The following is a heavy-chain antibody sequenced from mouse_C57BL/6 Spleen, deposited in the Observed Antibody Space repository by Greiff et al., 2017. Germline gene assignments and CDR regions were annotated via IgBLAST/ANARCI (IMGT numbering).Heavy chain of an antibody. V-gene: IGHV1-54*01. CDR2: INPGSGGT. D-gene: IGHD1-1*01. J-gene: IGHJ3*01. Sequence: QVQLQQSGAELVRPGTSVKVSCKASGYAFTNYLIEWVKQRPGQGLEWIGVINPGSGGTNYNEKFKGKATLTADKSSSTAYMQLSSLTSEDSAVYFCARFLLGFAYWGQGTLVTVSA. CDR1: GYAFTNYL. CDR3: ARFLLGFAY.